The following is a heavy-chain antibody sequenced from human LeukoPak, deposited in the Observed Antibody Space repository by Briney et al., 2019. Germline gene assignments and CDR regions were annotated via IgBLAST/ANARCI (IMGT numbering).Heavy chain of an antibody. Sequence: ASVKVSCKASGYTFTSYGISWVRQAPGRGLEWMGWISAYNGNTNYAQKLQGRVTMTTDTSTSTAYMELRSLRSDDTAVYYCARDQLDYYGSGISDWGQGTLVTVSS. CDR3: ARDQLDYYGSGISD. V-gene: IGHV1-18*01. CDR2: ISAYNGNT. D-gene: IGHD3-10*01. J-gene: IGHJ4*02. CDR1: GYTFTSYG.